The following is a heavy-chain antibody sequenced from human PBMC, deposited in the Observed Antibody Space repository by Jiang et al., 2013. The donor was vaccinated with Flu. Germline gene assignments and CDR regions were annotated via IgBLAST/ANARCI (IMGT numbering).Heavy chain of an antibody. CDR3: AREASSGYLRY. Sequence: GAEVKKPGSSVKVSCKASGGTFSSYAISWVRQAPGQGLEWMGGIIPIVGTSNYAQKFQGRVTITADESTSTAYMELISLRSDDTAVYYCAREASSGYLRYWGQGTLVTVSS. D-gene: IGHD3-22*01. CDR2: IIPIVGTS. J-gene: IGHJ4*02. V-gene: IGHV1-69*01. CDR1: GGTFSSYA.